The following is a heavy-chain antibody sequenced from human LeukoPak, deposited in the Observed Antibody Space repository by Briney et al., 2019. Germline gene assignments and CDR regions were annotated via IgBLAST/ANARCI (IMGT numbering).Heavy chain of an antibody. CDR2: ISGRGDNP. CDR1: GFTFSVYA. D-gene: IGHD4-23*01. Sequence: HPGGSLRLSCVASGFTFSVYAMSWVRQAPGKGLEWVSGISGRGDNPYYADSVKGLFTISRDNSKNTLRLQMNSLRDEDTAVYYCAKRVQGNTGPFHCWVQGTLASVSS. J-gene: IGHJ4*02. V-gene: IGHV3-23*01. CDR3: AKRVQGNTGPFHC.